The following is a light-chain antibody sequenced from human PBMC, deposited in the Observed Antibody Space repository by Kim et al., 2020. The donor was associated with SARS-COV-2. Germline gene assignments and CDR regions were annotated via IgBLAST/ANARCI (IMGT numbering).Light chain of an antibody. J-gene: IGKJ4*01. Sequence: LCQGERATLACRASQSVTRFLTWYQQKPGQAPRLLIYDASNRATGIPARFSGSGSGTDFTFTISSLEPEDFAVYYCQQRSNWPLTFGGGTKVDIK. CDR2: DAS. CDR3: QQRSNWPLT. CDR1: QSVTRF. V-gene: IGKV3-11*01.